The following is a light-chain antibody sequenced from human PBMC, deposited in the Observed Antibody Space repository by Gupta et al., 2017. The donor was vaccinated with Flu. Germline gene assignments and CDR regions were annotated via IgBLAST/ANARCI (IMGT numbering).Light chain of an antibody. CDR2: AAS. Sequence: DIQLTQSPSSLPASVGDRVTLTGRASQNVNSFLKWYQKQPGKAPKLLIFAASSLQSGVPSRCSGGGSGKECTPTISGLKPEYAATYFCQQTYWIPRTFGQGTXMDI. CDR1: QNVNSF. J-gene: IGKJ2*02. CDR3: QQTYWIPRT. V-gene: IGKV1-39*01.